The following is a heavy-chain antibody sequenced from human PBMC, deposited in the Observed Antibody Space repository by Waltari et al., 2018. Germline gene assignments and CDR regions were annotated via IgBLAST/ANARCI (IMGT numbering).Heavy chain of an antibody. J-gene: IGHJ3*02. Sequence: QVQLQQWGAGLLKPSETLSLTCAVYGGSFMGYYWSWLRQPPGKGLEWIGEINHSGSTNYNPSLKSRVTISVDTSKNQFSLKLSSVTAADTAVYYCARGVYDSSGYPTLAFDIWGQGTMVTVSS. CDR1: GGSFMGYY. CDR3: ARGVYDSSGYPTLAFDI. CDR2: INHSGST. V-gene: IGHV4-34*01. D-gene: IGHD3-22*01.